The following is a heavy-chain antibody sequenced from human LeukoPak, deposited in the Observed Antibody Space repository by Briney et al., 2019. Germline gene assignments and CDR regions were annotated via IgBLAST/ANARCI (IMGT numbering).Heavy chain of an antibody. V-gene: IGHV3-21*01. J-gene: IGHJ4*02. D-gene: IGHD6-13*01. CDR1: GFTFSSYS. CDR2: ISSIRSYI. Sequence: PGGSLRPSSAASGFTFSSYSMNWDRQAPGNGLEWVSSISSIRSYIFYTDSVKGRFTLSRHNAKNPPCRRMNSLRAEDPAVYYCARNRGDGQQLFDNWGEGTLVTVSS. CDR3: ARNRGDGQQLFDN.